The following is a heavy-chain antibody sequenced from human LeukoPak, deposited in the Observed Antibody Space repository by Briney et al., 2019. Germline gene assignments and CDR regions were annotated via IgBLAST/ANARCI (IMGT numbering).Heavy chain of an antibody. CDR1: GGSISSYY. V-gene: IGHV4-34*01. Sequence: SETLSLTCTVSGGSISSYYWSWIRQPPGKGLEWIGEITHTGSTNYNPSPKSRVTISVDTSKNQFSLKLSSVTAADTAVYYCARSYSRFYYYYMDVWGKGTTVTVSS. CDR3: ARSYSRFYYYYMDV. CDR2: ITHTGST. D-gene: IGHD6-13*01. J-gene: IGHJ6*03.